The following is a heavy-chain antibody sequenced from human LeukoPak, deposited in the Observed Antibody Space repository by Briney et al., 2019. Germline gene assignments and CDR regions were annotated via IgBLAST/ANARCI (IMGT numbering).Heavy chain of an antibody. CDR1: GFTFDDYG. CDR3: ARVVYYYDSSGYYSSSTGDFGY. D-gene: IGHD3-22*01. J-gene: IGHJ4*02. CDR2: ISWNGGSN. Sequence: GGSLSLSCAASGFTFDDYGMSWVHQAPGKGLELVSGISWNGGSNADAESVKGRFTISREYANNSLYLQMNSLRGDDTALYYCARVVYYYDSSGYYSSSTGDFGYWGQGTLVTVSS. V-gene: IGHV3-20*04.